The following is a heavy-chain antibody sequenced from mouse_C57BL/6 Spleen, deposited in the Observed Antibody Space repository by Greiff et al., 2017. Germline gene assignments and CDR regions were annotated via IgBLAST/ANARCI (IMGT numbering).Heavy chain of an antibody. CDR3: ARMDDGFDY. CDR1: GYAFTNYL. CDR2: INPGSGGT. D-gene: IGHD2-3*01. J-gene: IGHJ2*01. Sequence: QVQLQQSGAELVRPGPSVKVSCKASGYAFTNYLIEWVKQRPGQGLEWIGVINPGSGGTNYNEKFKGKATLTADKSSSTAYMQLSSLTSEDSAVYFCARMDDGFDYWGQGTTLTVPS. V-gene: IGHV1-54*01.